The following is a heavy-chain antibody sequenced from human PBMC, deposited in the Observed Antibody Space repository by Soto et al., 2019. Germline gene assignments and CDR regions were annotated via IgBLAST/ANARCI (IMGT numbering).Heavy chain of an antibody. J-gene: IGHJ4*02. CDR3: ASGPRYFDWLFNY. CDR1: GFTFDDYG. V-gene: IGHV3-20*04. Sequence: GGSLRLSCAASGFTFDDYGMSWVRQAPGKGLEWVSGINWNGGSTGYADSVKGRFTISRDNAKDSLYLQMNSLRAEDTALYYCASGPRYFDWLFNYWGQGTLVTVAS. CDR2: INWNGGST. D-gene: IGHD3-9*01.